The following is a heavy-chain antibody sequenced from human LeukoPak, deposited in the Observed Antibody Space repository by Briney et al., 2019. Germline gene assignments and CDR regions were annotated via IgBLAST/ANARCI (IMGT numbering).Heavy chain of an antibody. D-gene: IGHD2-15*01. J-gene: IGHJ4*02. Sequence: PGRSLRLSCAASGFTFSSYGMHWVRQAPGKGLEWVAVIWYDGSNKYYADSVKGRFTISRDNSKNTLYLQMNSLRAEDTAVYYCAKGGDIVVVVAATRFDYWAREPWSPSPQ. V-gene: IGHV3-33*06. CDR1: GFTFSSYG. CDR3: AKGGDIVVVVAATRFDY. CDR2: IWYDGSNK.